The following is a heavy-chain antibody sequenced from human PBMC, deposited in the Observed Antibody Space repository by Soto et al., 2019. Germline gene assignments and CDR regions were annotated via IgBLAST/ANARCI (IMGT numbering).Heavy chain of an antibody. V-gene: IGHV2-26*01. Sequence: ESGPTLVNPTDTLTLTCTVSGFSLSNARMGVSWIRQPPGKALEWLAHIFSNDEKSYSTSLKSRLTISKDTSKSQVVLTMTNMDPVDTATYYCARIVRGSSSSWYGIYYYYYYGMDVWGQGTTVTVSS. CDR3: ARIVRGSSSSWYGIYYYYYYGMDV. J-gene: IGHJ6*02. CDR1: GFSLSNARMG. D-gene: IGHD6-13*01. CDR2: IFSNDEK.